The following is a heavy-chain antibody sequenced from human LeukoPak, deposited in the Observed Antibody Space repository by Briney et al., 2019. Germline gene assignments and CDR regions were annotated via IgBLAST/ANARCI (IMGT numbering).Heavy chain of an antibody. Sequence: ASVKVSCKASGYTFTDYYMHWVRQAPGQGLEWMGWINPNSGGTNYTQKFQGRVTMTRDTSISTAYMELSRLRSDDTAVYYCAKAQTIFGPTTYWGQGTLVTVSS. CDR2: INPNSGGT. CDR3: AKAQTIFGPTTY. J-gene: IGHJ4*02. V-gene: IGHV1-2*02. CDR1: GYTFTDYY. D-gene: IGHD3-3*01.